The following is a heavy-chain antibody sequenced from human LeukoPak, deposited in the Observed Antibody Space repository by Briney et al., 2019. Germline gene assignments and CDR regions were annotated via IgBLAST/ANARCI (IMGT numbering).Heavy chain of an antibody. Sequence: SETLSLTCTVSGGSISSSSYYWGWIRQPPGKGLEWIGSIYYSGSTYYNPSLKSRVTISVDTSKNQFSLKLSSVTAADTAVYYCAREGLERPDDAFDIWGQGTMVTVSS. J-gene: IGHJ3*02. V-gene: IGHV4-39*07. D-gene: IGHD1-1*01. CDR1: GGSISSSSYY. CDR3: AREGLERPDDAFDI. CDR2: IYYSGST.